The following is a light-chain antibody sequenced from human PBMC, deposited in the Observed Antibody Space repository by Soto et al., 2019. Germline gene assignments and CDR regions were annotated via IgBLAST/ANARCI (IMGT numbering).Light chain of an antibody. J-gene: IGLJ1*01. CDR2: EVS. V-gene: IGLV2-14*01. Sequence: QSALTQPASVSWSPGQSITISCTGTSSDVGGYNYVSWYQQHPGKAPKLMIYEVSNRPSGVSNRFSGSKSGNTASLTISGLQAEDEADYYCSSYTSSAHYVFGTGTKVTVL. CDR1: SSDVGGYNY. CDR3: SSYTSSAHYV.